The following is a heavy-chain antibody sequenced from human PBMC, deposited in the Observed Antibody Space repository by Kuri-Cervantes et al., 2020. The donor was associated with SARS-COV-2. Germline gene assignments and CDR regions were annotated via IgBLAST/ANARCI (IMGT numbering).Heavy chain of an antibody. CDR2: IDPSDSYT. CDR3: AIFFIPGVVDY. Sequence: GGSLRLSCKGSGFSFTSYFISWVRQMPGKGLEWMGRIDPSDSYTNYSPSFQGHVTFSADKSINTAYLQWSGLRASDTAIYYCAIFFIPGVVDYRGPGTLVTVSS. V-gene: IGHV5-10-1*01. J-gene: IGHJ4*02. D-gene: IGHD3-16*01. CDR1: GFSFTSYF.